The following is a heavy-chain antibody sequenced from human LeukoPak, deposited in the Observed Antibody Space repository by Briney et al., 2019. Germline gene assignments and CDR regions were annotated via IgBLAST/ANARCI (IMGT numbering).Heavy chain of an antibody. CDR3: ARMGGDAFDI. J-gene: IGHJ3*02. Sequence: ASVKVSCKASGYTFTSYYMHWVRQAPGQGLEWMGIINPNGGSTSYAQKFQGRVTMTRDTSTSTVYMEPSSLRSEDTAVYYCARMGGDAFDIWGQGTMVTVSS. D-gene: IGHD2-15*01. CDR1: GYTFTSYY. V-gene: IGHV1-46*01. CDR2: INPNGGST.